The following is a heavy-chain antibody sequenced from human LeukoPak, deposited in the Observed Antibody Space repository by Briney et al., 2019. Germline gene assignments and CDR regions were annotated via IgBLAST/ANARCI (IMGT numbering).Heavy chain of an antibody. V-gene: IGHV3-48*04. CDR3: ARILWFGECDAFDI. CDR2: ISSSGSTI. J-gene: IGHJ3*02. Sequence: PGGSLRLSCAASGFTFSSYAMSWVRQAPGKGLEWVSYISSSGSTIYYADSVKGRFTISRDNAKNSLYLQMNSLRAEDTAVYYCARILWFGECDAFDIWGQGTMVTVSS. D-gene: IGHD3-10*01. CDR1: GFTFSSYA.